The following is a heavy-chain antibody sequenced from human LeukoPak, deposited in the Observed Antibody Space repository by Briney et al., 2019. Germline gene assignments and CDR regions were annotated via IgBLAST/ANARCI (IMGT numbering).Heavy chain of an antibody. J-gene: IGHJ4*02. Sequence: GGSLRLSCAACGFTFSSYSMNWVRQAPGEGLEWGSSISSSSSSIYYEDSVQGRFTISRDNAKNSLYLQMNSLRAEDTAVYYCARDRALWFGGPRGYWGQGTLVTVSS. V-gene: IGHV3-21*01. CDR2: ISSSSSSI. CDR1: GFTFSSYS. CDR3: ARDRALWFGGPRGY. D-gene: IGHD3-10*01.